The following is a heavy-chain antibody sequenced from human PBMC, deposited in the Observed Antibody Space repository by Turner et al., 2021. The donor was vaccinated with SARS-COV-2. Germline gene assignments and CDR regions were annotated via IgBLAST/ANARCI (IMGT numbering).Heavy chain of an antibody. Sequence: EVQLLEYGGGLVQPGGSLRLSCAASGFTFSSYAMSWVRQAPGKGLEWVSAISGSGGSTYYADPVKGRFTISRDNSKNTLYLQMNSLRAEDTAVYYCAKPPGEQWLVLALVFDYWGQGTLVTVSS. J-gene: IGHJ4*02. CDR3: AKPPGEQWLVLALVFDY. D-gene: IGHD6-19*01. CDR2: ISGSGGST. CDR1: GFTFSSYA. V-gene: IGHV3-23*01.